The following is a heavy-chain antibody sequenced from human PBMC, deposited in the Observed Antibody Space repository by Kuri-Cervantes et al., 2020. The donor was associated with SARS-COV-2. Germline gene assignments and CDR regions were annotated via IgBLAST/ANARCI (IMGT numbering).Heavy chain of an antibody. Sequence: GESLKISCAASGFTFSDYYMSWIRQAPGKGLEWVSYISSSGSTIYYADSVKGRFTISRDNAKNSLYLQMNSLRAEDTAVYYCARGVALRFLEWTNWFDPWGQETLVTVSS. J-gene: IGHJ5*02. D-gene: IGHD3-3*01. V-gene: IGHV3-11*01. CDR2: ISSSGSTI. CDR3: ARGVALRFLEWTNWFDP. CDR1: GFTFSDYY.